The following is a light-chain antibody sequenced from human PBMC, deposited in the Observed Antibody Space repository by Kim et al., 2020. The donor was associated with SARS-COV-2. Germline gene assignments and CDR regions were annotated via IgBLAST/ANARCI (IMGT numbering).Light chain of an antibody. V-gene: IGKV1-27*01. CDR1: QDISND. Sequence: ASVVDGVTVTCRARQDISNDLAWYQQKPGKVPKLLISAASALQSGVPSRFSGSGSGTYFTLTISSVQTEDVATYYCQKYNSVPWTFGQGTKVDIK. CDR2: AAS. CDR3: QKYNSVPWT. J-gene: IGKJ1*01.